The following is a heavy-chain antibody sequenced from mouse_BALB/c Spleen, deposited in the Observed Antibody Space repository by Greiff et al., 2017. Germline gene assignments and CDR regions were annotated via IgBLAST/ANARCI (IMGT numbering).Heavy chain of an antibody. CDR2: ISSGGSYT. V-gene: IGHV5-9-1*01. CDR3: ARRGDGSSFDY. CDR1: GFTFSSYA. J-gene: IGHJ2*01. D-gene: IGHD1-1*01. Sequence: EVMLVESGGGLVKPGGSLKLSCAASGFTFSSYAMSWVRQTPEKRLEWVATISSGGSYTYYPDSVKGRFTISRDNAKNTLYLQMSSLRSEDTAMYYCARRGDGSSFDYWGQGTTLTVSA.